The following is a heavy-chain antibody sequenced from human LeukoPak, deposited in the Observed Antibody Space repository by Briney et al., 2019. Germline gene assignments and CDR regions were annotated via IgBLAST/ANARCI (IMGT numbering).Heavy chain of an antibody. CDR1: GFTFSSYG. CDR3: AGSMVRGVIAPYYYNMDV. V-gene: IGHV3-30*03. Sequence: GGSLRLSCAASGFTFSSYGMHWVRQAPGKGLEWVAVISYDGGNKYYADSVKGRFTISRDNSKNTLYLQMNSLRTEDTAVYYCAGSMVRGVIAPYYYNMDVWGQGTTVTVSS. CDR2: ISYDGGNK. J-gene: IGHJ6*02. D-gene: IGHD3-10*01.